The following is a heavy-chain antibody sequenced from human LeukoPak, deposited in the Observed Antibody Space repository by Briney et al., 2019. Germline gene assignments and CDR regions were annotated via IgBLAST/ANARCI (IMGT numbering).Heavy chain of an antibody. V-gene: IGHV4-34*01. CDR3: ARHGRPFSRASFDY. D-gene: IGHD2/OR15-2a*01. CDR1: GGSFSGYY. CDR2: INHSGST. J-gene: IGHJ4*02. Sequence: KPSETLSLTCAVYGGSFSGYYWSWIRQPPGKGLEWIGEINHSGSTNYNPSLKSRVTISVDTSKNQSSLKLSSVTAADTAVYYCARHGRPFSRASFDYWGQGTLVTVSS.